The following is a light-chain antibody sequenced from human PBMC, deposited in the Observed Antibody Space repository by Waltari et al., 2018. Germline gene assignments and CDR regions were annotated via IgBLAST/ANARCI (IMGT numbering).Light chain of an antibody. CDR3: LQDYTYPWT. Sequence: AIQMTQSPSSLSASVGDRVTISCRASQGIGSDLGWYQQKPGKAPKVLIYDASRLATGVPSRFSGSGTGTDFTLTISSLQPEDFATYYCLQDYTYPWTFGQGTKVEIK. CDR2: DAS. V-gene: IGKV1-6*01. CDR1: QGIGSD. J-gene: IGKJ1*01.